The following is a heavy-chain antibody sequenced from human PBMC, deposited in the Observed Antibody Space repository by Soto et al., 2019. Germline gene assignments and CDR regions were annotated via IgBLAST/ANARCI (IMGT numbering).Heavy chain of an antibody. D-gene: IGHD5-12*01. CDR3: AREDVVYYGMDV. Sequence: QVHLVQSGAEVKKPGASVKVSCKTSGYSFTSYYMHWVRQAPGQGPEWMGVLKPSGETRTYAQKFQGRVTMTRDTSTRTVYMELSSLTSEDTAVYFCAREDVVYYGMDVWGQGTTVTVSS. CDR2: LKPSGETR. V-gene: IGHV1-46*01. J-gene: IGHJ6*02. CDR1: GYSFTSYY.